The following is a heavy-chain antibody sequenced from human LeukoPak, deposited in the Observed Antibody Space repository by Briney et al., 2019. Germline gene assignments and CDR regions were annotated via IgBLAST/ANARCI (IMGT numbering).Heavy chain of an antibody. Sequence: PSETLSLTCTVSGGSISSSSYYWGWIRQPPGKGLEWIGSIYYSGSTYYNPSLKSRVTISVDTSKNQFSLKLSSVTAADTAVYYCARSIFLEWLSEYFQHWGQGTLVTVSS. CDR3: ARSIFLEWLSEYFQH. D-gene: IGHD3-3*01. V-gene: IGHV4-39*01. CDR2: IYYSGST. CDR1: GGSISSSSYY. J-gene: IGHJ1*01.